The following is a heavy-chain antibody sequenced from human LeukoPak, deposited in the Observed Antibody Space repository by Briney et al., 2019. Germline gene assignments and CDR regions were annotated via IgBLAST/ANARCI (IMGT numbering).Heavy chain of an antibody. CDR1: GYTFTSYG. CDR2: ISAYNGNT. J-gene: IGHJ4*02. V-gene: IGHV1-18*01. CDR3: VRDAEWELRAADLAY. D-gene: IGHD1-26*01. Sequence: ASVKVSCKASGYTFTSYGISWVRQAPGQGLEWMGWISAYNGNTNYAQKLQGRVTMTTDTSTSTAYMELRSLRSDDTAVYYCVRDAEWELRAADLAYWGQGTLVTVSS.